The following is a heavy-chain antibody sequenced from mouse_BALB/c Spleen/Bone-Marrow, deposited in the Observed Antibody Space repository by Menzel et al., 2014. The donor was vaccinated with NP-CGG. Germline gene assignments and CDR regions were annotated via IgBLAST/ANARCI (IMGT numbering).Heavy chain of an antibody. J-gene: IGHJ2*01. V-gene: IGHV5-6-3*01. CDR1: GFTFSSYG. Sequence: EVMLVESGGGLVQPGGSLKLSCAASGFTFSSYGMSWVRRTPDKRLELVATINSNGGSTYYPDSVEGRFTISRDNAKNTLYLQMSSLKSEDTAMYYCARERYYGNGRIFEYWGQGTTLTVSS. CDR3: ARERYYGNGRIFEY. D-gene: IGHD1-1*01. CDR2: INSNGGST.